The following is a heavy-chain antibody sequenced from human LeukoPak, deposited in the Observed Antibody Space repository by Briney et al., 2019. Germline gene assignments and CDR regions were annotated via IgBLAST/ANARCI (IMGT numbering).Heavy chain of an antibody. CDR1: GGSISSHY. Sequence: PSETLSLTCTVPGGSISSHYWSWIRQPPGKGLEWIGYMYDTRSTKDNPSLKSRATLSADTSKNQFSLRLSSVTAADTAVYYCATIKRGNIFGYFDFWGQGILVTVSS. CDR2: MYDTRST. D-gene: IGHD5-18*01. J-gene: IGHJ4*02. V-gene: IGHV4-59*11. CDR3: ATIKRGNIFGYFDF.